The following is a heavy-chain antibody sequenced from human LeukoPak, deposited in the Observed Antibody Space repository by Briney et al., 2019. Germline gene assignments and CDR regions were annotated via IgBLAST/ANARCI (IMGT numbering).Heavy chain of an antibody. CDR2: IIPIFGTA. CDR1: GGTFSSYA. Sequence: ASVKVSCKASGGTFSSYAISWVRQAPGQGLEWMGGIIPIFGTANYAQKFQGRVTITADESTSTAYMELSSLRSEDTAVYYCARVDYGDVRGPRWYFDLWGRGTLVTVSS. J-gene: IGHJ2*01. D-gene: IGHD4-17*01. V-gene: IGHV1-69*13. CDR3: ARVDYGDVRGPRWYFDL.